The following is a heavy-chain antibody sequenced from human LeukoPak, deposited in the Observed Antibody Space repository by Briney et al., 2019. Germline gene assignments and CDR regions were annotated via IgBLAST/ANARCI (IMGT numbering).Heavy chain of an antibody. V-gene: IGHV4-61*02. Sequence: SQTLSLTCTVSGGSISSGSYYWRWIRQPAGTGLEWIGRIYTSGSTNYNPSPKSRVTISVDTSKNQFSLKLSSVTAADTAVYYCARDRYKWELSDWGQGTLVTVSS. D-gene: IGHD1-26*01. CDR1: GGSISSGSYY. J-gene: IGHJ4*02. CDR3: ARDRYKWELSD. CDR2: IYTSGST.